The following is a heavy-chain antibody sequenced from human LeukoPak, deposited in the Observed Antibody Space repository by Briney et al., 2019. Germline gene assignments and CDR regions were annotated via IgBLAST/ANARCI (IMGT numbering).Heavy chain of an antibody. D-gene: IGHD4-23*01. V-gene: IGHV4-39*07. CDR2: IYYSGST. CDR3: ARSHQRFFYGGNSGWGPYYMDV. CDR1: GGSISSSSYY. J-gene: IGHJ6*03. Sequence: SETLSLTCTVSGGSISSSSYYWGWVRQPPGKGLEWIGSIYYSGSTYYNPSLKSRVTISVDTSKNQFSLKLSSVTAADTAVYYCARSHQRFFYGGNSGWGPYYMDVWGKGTTVTVSS.